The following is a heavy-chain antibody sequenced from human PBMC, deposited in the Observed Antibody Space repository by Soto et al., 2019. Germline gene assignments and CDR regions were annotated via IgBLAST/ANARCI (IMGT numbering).Heavy chain of an antibody. J-gene: IGHJ6*02. CDR1: GFTFSIYA. V-gene: IGHV3-23*04. Sequence: EVESVESGGGLVQPGGSLRLSCAASGFTFSIYALSWIRQTPGKGLEWVSAISGSGDDTYYTDSVKGRFTISRDNSKNTLYLQMSSLRAEDTAIYYCAKVDRYSSGWSSYAPEYYYYSMDVWGQGTTVTVSS. CDR2: ISGSGDDT. CDR3: AKVDRYSSGWSSYAPEYYYYSMDV. D-gene: IGHD6-19*01.